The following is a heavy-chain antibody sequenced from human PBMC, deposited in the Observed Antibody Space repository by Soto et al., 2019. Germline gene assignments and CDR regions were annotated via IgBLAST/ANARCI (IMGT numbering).Heavy chain of an antibody. V-gene: IGHV4-39*01. CDR1: GDSIRSSSYQ. Sequence: QLQLQESGPGLVKPSETLSLTCTVSGDSIRSSSYQWGWVRQPPGKGLAWIGSIHYSGSTYYNPSLNSRVTRSGDKSKNQFSLKLSSVTAADTAVYYCARHVATRIVVVITYFGFWGQGTLVTVSS. CDR2: IHYSGST. D-gene: IGHD3-22*01. J-gene: IGHJ4*02. CDR3: ARHVATRIVVVITYFGF.